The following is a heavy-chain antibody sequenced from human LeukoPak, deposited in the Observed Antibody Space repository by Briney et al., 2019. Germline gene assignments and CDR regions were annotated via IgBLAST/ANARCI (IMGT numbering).Heavy chain of an antibody. CDR1: GASVISGCYY. Sequence: SETHSLIGTLSGASVISGCYYWSWIRQHPGKGLEWIGYIYYSGSTDYNPSLKSRITISVDTSKNQFSLKLSCVTAADTAVYYCASDGSGGGRCEDWGQWSLVTVSS. CDR3: ASDGSGGGRCED. CDR2: IYYSGST. V-gene: IGHV4-31*03. D-gene: IGHD2-15*01. J-gene: IGHJ1*01.